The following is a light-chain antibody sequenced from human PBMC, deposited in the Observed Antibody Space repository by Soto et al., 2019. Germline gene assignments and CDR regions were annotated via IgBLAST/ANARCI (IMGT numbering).Light chain of an antibody. CDR1: ESISRDY. CDR2: GAS. CDR3: QQYNNWPRT. J-gene: IGKJ1*01. V-gene: IGKV3-20*01. Sequence: EIVLTQSPGTLSLSPGQRATLSCRASESISRDYLAWYQQRLGQAPRLLIYGASNRATGIPDRFSGSGSGTDFTLTISRLEPEDFAVYYCQQYNNWPRTFGQGTKVDIK.